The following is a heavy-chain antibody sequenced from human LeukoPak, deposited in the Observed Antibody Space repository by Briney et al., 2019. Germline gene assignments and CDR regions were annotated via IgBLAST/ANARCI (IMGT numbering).Heavy chain of an antibody. CDR1: GFTFSSYW. Sequence: GGSLRLSCAASGFTFSSYWMHWVRQAPGKGLVWVSRINTDGRSTTYADSVKGRFTISRDNSKNTLYLQMNSLRAEDTAVYYCAKLYYDYIWGSYRYYFFDSWGQGTLSTVSS. CDR3: AKLYYDYIWGSYRYYFFDS. CDR2: INTDGRST. V-gene: IGHV3-74*01. J-gene: IGHJ4*02. D-gene: IGHD3-16*02.